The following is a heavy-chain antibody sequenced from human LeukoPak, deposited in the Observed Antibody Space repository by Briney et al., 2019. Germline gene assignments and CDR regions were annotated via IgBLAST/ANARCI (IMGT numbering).Heavy chain of an antibody. D-gene: IGHD3-3*01. CDR2: ISAYNGNT. Sequence: ASVKVSCRASGYTFTSYGISWVRQAPGQGLEWMGWISAYNGNTNYAQKLQGRVTMTTDTSTSTAYMELRSLRSDDTAVYYCARESYDFWSGYYSGRPDYYFYMDVWGKGTTVTVSS. CDR3: ARESYDFWSGYYSGRPDYYFYMDV. CDR1: GYTFTSYG. J-gene: IGHJ6*03. V-gene: IGHV1-18*01.